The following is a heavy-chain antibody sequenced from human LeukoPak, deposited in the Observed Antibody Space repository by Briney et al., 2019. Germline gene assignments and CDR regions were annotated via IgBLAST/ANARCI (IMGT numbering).Heavy chain of an antibody. Sequence: GGSLRLSCEASGFTFSSYIMTWVRQAPGKGLEWVSTIKRNAEATFYADSVKDRFTISRDDSKNTLYLQMSSLRADDTALYFCARDHESDGCPTSDYWGQGTLVTVSS. CDR2: IKRNAEAT. CDR3: ARDHESDGCPTSDY. J-gene: IGHJ4*02. D-gene: IGHD3-10*01. V-gene: IGHV3-23*01. CDR1: GFTFSSYI.